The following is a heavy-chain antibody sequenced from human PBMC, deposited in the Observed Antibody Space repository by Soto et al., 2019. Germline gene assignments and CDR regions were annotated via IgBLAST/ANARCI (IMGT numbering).Heavy chain of an antibody. Sequence: GSLRLSCAASGFTFSSYAMSWVRQAPGKGLEWVSAISGSGGSTYYADSVKGRFTISRDNSKNTLYLQMNSLRAEDTAVYYCAKATYYDFWSGYPAYYGMDVWGQGTTVTVSS. J-gene: IGHJ6*02. CDR3: AKATYYDFWSGYPAYYGMDV. D-gene: IGHD3-3*01. CDR2: ISGSGGST. CDR1: GFTFSSYA. V-gene: IGHV3-23*01.